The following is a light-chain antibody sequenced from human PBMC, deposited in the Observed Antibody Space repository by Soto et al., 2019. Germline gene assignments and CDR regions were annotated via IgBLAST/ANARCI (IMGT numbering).Light chain of an antibody. CDR1: QNVSSGY. CDR3: QQYGSTPPT. Sequence: EIVLTQSPGTLSVSPGERVTLSCRASQNVSSGYLAWYQQKPGQAPRLLIYGASTRAAGIPDRFSGNGSGTDFALTLSRLEAEDFVVYHCQQYGSTPPTFGPGTKVEIK. J-gene: IGKJ3*01. CDR2: GAS. V-gene: IGKV3-20*01.